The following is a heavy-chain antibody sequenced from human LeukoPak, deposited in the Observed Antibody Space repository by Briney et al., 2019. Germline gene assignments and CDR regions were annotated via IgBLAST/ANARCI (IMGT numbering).Heavy chain of an antibody. CDR3: ARINILTGYYKRRSFDY. CDR2: IYHSGGT. V-gene: IGHV4-4*02. CDR1: GGSISGGTW. J-gene: IGHJ4*02. D-gene: IGHD3-9*01. Sequence: SETLSLTCAVSGGSISGGTWWSWVRQPPGKGLEWIGEIYHSGGTNYNPSLKSRVTISVDKSNNQFSLKLTSVTAADTAVYYCARINILTGYYKRRSFDYWGQGTLVTVSS.